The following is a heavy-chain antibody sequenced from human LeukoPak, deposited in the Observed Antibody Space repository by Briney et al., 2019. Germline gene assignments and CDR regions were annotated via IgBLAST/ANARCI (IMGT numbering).Heavy chain of an antibody. Sequence: GGSLRLSCAASGFTFSSYAMSWVRQAPGERLEWVSAISGGGGTTYYADSVKGRFTISRDNSKNTLFLQMNSLRAEDTAVYYCAKDSGPYTSGYYGHWGQGTLVTVSS. J-gene: IGHJ4*02. V-gene: IGHV3-23*01. D-gene: IGHD3-22*01. CDR2: ISGGGGTT. CDR3: AKDSGPYTSGYYGH. CDR1: GFTFSSYA.